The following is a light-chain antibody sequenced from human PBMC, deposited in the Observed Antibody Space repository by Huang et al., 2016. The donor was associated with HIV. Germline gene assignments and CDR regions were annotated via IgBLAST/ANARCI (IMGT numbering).Light chain of an antibody. J-gene: IGKJ3*01. Sequence: EIVLTQSPGTLSLSPGERATLSCRASQSISSSYLAWYQQKPGQAPRLLIYGASDRATGVPDRFSGSGSGTDFILTISRLEPEDFAVYYCQQYGNSLFTFGPGTKVDIK. CDR2: GAS. CDR3: QQYGNSLFT. CDR1: QSISSSY. V-gene: IGKV3-20*01.